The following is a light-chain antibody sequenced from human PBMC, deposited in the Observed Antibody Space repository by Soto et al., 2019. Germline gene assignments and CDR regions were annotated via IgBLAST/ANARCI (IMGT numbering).Light chain of an antibody. V-gene: IGKV1-5*01. CDR2: DAS. CDR3: HTYNSYSLHT. CDR1: QSVSRR. Sequence: DIQMTQSPSTLSASVGDRITITCRASQSVSRRLAWFQQKPGKAPKLLIYDASSLESGVPSRFSGRGSVTEVTLTISSLQPDDCSTYYCHTYNSYSLHTFGQGTKLEIK. J-gene: IGKJ2*01.